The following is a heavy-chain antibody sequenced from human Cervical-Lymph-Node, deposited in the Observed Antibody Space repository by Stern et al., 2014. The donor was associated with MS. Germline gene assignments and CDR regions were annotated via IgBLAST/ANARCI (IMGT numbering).Heavy chain of an antibody. CDR2: ISAYNGNT. V-gene: IGHV1-18*01. Sequence: YTFTSYGISWVRQAPGQGLEWMGWISAYNGNTNYAQKLQGRVTMTTDTSTSTAYMELRSLRSDDTAVYYCARDSGYSSSWYPWYFDYWGQGTLVTVSS. CDR3: ARDSGYSSSWYPWYFDY. D-gene: IGHD6-13*01. CDR1: YTFTSYG. J-gene: IGHJ4*02.